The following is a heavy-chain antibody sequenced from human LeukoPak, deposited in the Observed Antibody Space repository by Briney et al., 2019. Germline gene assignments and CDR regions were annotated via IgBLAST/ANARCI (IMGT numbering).Heavy chain of an antibody. Sequence: SETXSLTCTVSGGSISSYYWSWVRQPPGKGLEWVGYIYYSGSTNYNPSLKSRVTISVDTSKKQFSLKLSSVTAADTAVYYCASFEYSSSYYFDYWGQGTLVTVSS. J-gene: IGHJ4*02. CDR3: ASFEYSSSYYFDY. D-gene: IGHD6-6*01. V-gene: IGHV4-59*01. CDR1: GGSISSYY. CDR2: IYYSGST.